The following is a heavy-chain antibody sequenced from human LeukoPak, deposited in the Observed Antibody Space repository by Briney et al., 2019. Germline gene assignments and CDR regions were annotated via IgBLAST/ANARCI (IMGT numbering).Heavy chain of an antibody. V-gene: IGHV3-21*01. D-gene: IGHD7-27*01. Sequence: GGSLRLSCAASGFTFSSYSMNWVRQAPGKGLEWVSSISSSSSYIYYADSVKGRFTISRDNAKNSLYLQMNSLRAEDTAVYYCARTNWGIGDAFDIWGQGTMVTVSS. CDR1: GFTFSSYS. J-gene: IGHJ3*02. CDR2: ISSSSSYI. CDR3: ARTNWGIGDAFDI.